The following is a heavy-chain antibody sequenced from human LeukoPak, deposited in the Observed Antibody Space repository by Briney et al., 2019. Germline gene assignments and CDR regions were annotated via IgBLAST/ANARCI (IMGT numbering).Heavy chain of an antibody. J-gene: IGHJ3*02. D-gene: IGHD3-3*01. CDR3: ARGGIFGVVIPLDI. V-gene: IGHV1-69*13. CDR2: IIPIFGTA. CDR1: AGTFSSYA. Sequence: SVKVSCNASAGTFSSYAISCVRQAPGQGLEWMGGIIPIFGTANYAQKFQGRLTITAAESTSTAYMELSSLRAADHAVYYCARGGIFGVVIPLDIWRQGTMVSVPS.